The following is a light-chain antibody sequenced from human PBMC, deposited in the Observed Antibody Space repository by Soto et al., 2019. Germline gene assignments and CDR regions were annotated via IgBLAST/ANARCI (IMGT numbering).Light chain of an antibody. Sequence: DIQMTQSPSTLSASVGDRVTITCRASQTISTWLAWYHQKPGKAPKLLIYKASTLESGVPSRFSGSGSGTEFTLTISSLQPDDFETYYCQHYNSYPWTFGQGTKVEIK. J-gene: IGKJ1*01. CDR3: QHYNSYPWT. CDR2: KAS. V-gene: IGKV1-5*03. CDR1: QTISTW.